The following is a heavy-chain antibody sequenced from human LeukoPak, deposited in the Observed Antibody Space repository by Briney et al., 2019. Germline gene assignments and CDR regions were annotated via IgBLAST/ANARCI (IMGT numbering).Heavy chain of an antibody. V-gene: IGHV3-48*03. J-gene: IGHJ4*02. Sequence: QSGGSLRLSCAASGFTFSSYEMNWVRQAPGKGLEWVSYISSSGSTLYYADSVKGRFTISRDNAKNSLYLQMNSLRAEDTAVYYCARGRADYYDSSTLGYWGQGTLVTVSS. CDR3: ARGRADYYDSSTLGY. D-gene: IGHD3-22*01. CDR2: ISSSGSTL. CDR1: GFTFSSYE.